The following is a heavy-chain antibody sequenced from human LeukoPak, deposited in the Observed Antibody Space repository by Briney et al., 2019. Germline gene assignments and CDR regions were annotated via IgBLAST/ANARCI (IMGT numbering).Heavy chain of an antibody. CDR2: IYHRGST. CDR1: GYSISNGYY. V-gene: IGHV4-38-2*02. J-gene: IGHJ4*02. Sequence: SETLSLTCTVSGYSISNGYYWGWIRQPPGKGLEWVGSIYHRGSTYYNPSLRSRVTISLDRSKKKFSLKLTSVTAADTAVYYCARLDYCSGGSCYNYWGQGTLVTVSS. D-gene: IGHD2-15*01. CDR3: ARLDYCSGGSCYNY.